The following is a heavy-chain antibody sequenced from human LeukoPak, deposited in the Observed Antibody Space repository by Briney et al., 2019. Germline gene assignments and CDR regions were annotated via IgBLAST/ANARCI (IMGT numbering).Heavy chain of an antibody. J-gene: IGHJ5*02. CDR3: ARYCGVQDGYNLRPWFDP. CDR2: IYYSGST. CDR1: GGSISSYY. V-gene: IGHV4-59*01. D-gene: IGHD5-24*01. Sequence: SETLSLTCTVSGGSISSYYWSWIRQPPGKGLEWIGYIYYSGSTNYNPSLKSRVTISVDTSKNQFSLKLSSVTAADTAVYYCARYCGVQDGYNLRPWFDPWGQGTLVTVSS.